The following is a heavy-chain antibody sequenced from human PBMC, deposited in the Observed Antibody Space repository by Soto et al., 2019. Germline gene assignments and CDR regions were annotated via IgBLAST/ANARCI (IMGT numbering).Heavy chain of an antibody. CDR1: GYTFSSYG. J-gene: IGHJ4*02. D-gene: IGHD3-3*01. V-gene: IGHV1-18*01. CDR3: ARWGTNAPPSDFWSGYSGDY. CDR2: ISAYNGNT. Sequence: GASVKVSCKASGYTFSSYGSSWVRQAPGQGLEWMGWISAYNGNTNSAQKLQGRVTMTTDTSTSTAYMELRSLRSDDTAVYYCARWGTNAPPSDFWSGYSGDYWGQGTLVTVSS.